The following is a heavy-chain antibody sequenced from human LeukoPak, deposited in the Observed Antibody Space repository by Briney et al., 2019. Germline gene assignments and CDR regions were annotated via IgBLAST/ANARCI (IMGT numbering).Heavy chain of an antibody. J-gene: IGHJ5*02. CDR2: IYYSGST. Sequence: SETLSLTCTVSGGSISSYYWSWIRQPPGKGLEWIGYIYYSGSTNYNPSLKSRVTISVDTPKNQFSLKLSSVTAADTAVYYCARDHWRRWFDPWGQGTLVTVSS. CDR1: GGSISSYY. CDR3: ARDHWRRWFDP. V-gene: IGHV4-59*01.